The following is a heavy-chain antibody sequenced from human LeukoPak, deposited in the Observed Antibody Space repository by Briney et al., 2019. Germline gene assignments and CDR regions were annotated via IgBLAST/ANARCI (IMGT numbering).Heavy chain of an antibody. CDR3: AREGGRGSFFDY. J-gene: IGHJ4*02. CDR2: ISSSGSTI. V-gene: IGHV3-48*03. D-gene: IGHD1-26*01. Sequence: PGGSLRLSCAASGFTFSSYEMNWVRQAPGKGLEWASHISSSGSTIYYADSVKGRFTISRDNAKNSLYLQMNSLRAEDTAVYYCAREGGRGSFFDYWGQGTLVTVSS. CDR1: GFTFSSYE.